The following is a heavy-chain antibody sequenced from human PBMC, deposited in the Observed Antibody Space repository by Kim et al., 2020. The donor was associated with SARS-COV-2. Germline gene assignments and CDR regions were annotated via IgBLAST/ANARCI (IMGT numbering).Heavy chain of an antibody. D-gene: IGHD2-2*03. CDR2: IYYSGST. Sequence: SETLSLTCSVSDGSISGNYWSWIRQPPGKGLEWIGYIYYSGSTDYSPSLKSRVTISVDTSKKQFSLRLSSVTAADTAVYYCARHSTGGGTGYLYPLDYWG. CDR1: DGSISGNY. J-gene: IGHJ4*01. V-gene: IGHV4-59*08. CDR3: ARHSTGGGTGYLYPLDY.